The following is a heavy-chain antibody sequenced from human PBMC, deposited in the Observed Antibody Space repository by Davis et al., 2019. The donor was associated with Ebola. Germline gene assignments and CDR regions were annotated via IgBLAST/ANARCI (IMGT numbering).Heavy chain of an antibody. V-gene: IGHV3-73*01. CDR3: SSPAGTELDY. CDR2: IRSKRNSYAT. J-gene: IGHJ4*02. CDR1: AFIFTSYT. D-gene: IGHD6-13*01. Sequence: GESLKISCVASAFIFTSYTMNWVRQAPGKGLEWVGQIRSKRNSYATAYAASVKGRFTISRDDSKNTAYLQLSSLKTEDTAVYYCSSPAGTELDYWGQGTLVTVSS.